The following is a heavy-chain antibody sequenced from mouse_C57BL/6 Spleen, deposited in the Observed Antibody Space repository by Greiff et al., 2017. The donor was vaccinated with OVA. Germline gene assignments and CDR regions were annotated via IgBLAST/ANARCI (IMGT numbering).Heavy chain of an antibody. J-gene: IGHJ3*01. CDR2: IDPSDSYT. CDR1: GYTFTSYW. CDR3: ARSHYGNYGFAY. D-gene: IGHD2-1*01. V-gene: IGHV1-69*01. Sequence: VQLQQPGAELVMPGASVKLSCKASGYTFTSYWMHWVKQRPGQGLEWIGEIDPSDSYTNYNQKFKGKSTLTVDKSSSTAYMQLSSLTSEDSAVYDCARSHYGNYGFAYWGQGTLVTVSA.